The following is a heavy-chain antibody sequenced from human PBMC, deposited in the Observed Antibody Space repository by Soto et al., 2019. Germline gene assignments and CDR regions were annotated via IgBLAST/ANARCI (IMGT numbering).Heavy chain of an antibody. Sequence: QVQLVQSGAEVKKPGSSVKVSCKASGGTFSSYALSWVRQAPGQGLEWMGGIIPIFGTANYAQQFQGRVTITADESTSTAYMELSRLRSEDTAVYSCASLCWTTVTKSSRDQFDSWGQGTLVTFSS. D-gene: IGHD4-17*01. CDR2: IIPIFGTA. V-gene: IGHV1-69*01. J-gene: IGHJ4*02. CDR1: GGTFSSYA. CDR3: ASLCWTTVTKSSRDQFDS.